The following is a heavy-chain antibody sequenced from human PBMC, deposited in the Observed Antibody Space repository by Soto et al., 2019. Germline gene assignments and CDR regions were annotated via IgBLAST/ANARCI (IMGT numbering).Heavy chain of an antibody. CDR1: GGTFSSYA. CDR2: IIPIFGTA. J-gene: IGHJ6*02. V-gene: IGHV1-69*01. CDR3: AREGCSSTSCYAYAYYGMDV. Sequence: QVQLVQSGAEVKKPGSSVKVSCKASGGTFSSYAISWVRQAPGQGLEWMGGIIPIFGTANYAQKFQGRVTITADESTSTAYMELGSLRSEDTAVYYCAREGCSSTSCYAYAYYGMDVWGQGTTVTVSS. D-gene: IGHD2-2*01.